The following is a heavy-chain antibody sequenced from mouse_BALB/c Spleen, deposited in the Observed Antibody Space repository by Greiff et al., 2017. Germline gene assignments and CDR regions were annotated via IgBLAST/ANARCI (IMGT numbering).Heavy chain of an antibody. D-gene: IGHD1-1*01. V-gene: IGHV5-4*02. J-gene: IGHJ3*01. CDR2: ISDGGSYT. Sequence: LMESGGGLVKPGGSLKLSCAASGFTFSDYYMYWVRQTPEKRLEWVATISDGGSYTYYPDSVKGRFTISRDNAKNNLYLQMSSLKSEDTAMYYCARDDTTGFAYWGQGTLVTVSA. CDR1: GFTFSDYY. CDR3: ARDDTTGFAY.